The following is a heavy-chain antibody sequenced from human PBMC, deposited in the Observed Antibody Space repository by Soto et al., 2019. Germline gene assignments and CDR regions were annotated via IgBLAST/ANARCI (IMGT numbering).Heavy chain of an antibody. CDR1: GYTFTAYY. V-gene: IGHV1-2*04. CDR2: IIPSSGAT. J-gene: IGHJ4*02. CDR3: ATLSTGFDN. Sequence: QVQLVQSGAEVKKPGASVKVSCKASGYTFTAYYMYWVRQAPGQGLEWMGWIIPSSGATKYAQKFQGWVTMTRDTSIITAYLELNTLKSYYTAVYYCATLSTGFDNWGQGTLVTVSS. D-gene: IGHD4-17*01.